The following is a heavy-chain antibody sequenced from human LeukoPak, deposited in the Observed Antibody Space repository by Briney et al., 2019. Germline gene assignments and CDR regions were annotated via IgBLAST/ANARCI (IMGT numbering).Heavy chain of an antibody. V-gene: IGHV3-23*01. Sequence: GGSLRLSCAASGFTFSSYAMSWVRQAPGKGLEWVSAISGSGGSTYYADSVKGRFTISRDNSKNTLYLQMNSLRAEDTAVYYCARGGSYRLGYYGMDVWGQGTTVTVSS. CDR3: ARGGSYRLGYYGMDV. J-gene: IGHJ6*02. CDR2: ISGSGGST. D-gene: IGHD3-16*02. CDR1: GFTFSSYA.